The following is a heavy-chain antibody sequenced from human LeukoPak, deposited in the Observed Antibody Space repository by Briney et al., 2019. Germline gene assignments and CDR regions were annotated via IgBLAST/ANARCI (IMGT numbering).Heavy chain of an antibody. CDR2: ISSSGSTI. CDR1: GFTFSSYE. Sequence: GGSLRLFCAASGFTFSSYEMNWVRQAPGKGLEWVSYISSSGSTIYYADSVKGRFTISRDNAKNSLYLQMNSLRAEDTAVYYCARDMYSSGWLDYWGQGTLVTVSS. J-gene: IGHJ4*02. V-gene: IGHV3-48*03. D-gene: IGHD6-19*01. CDR3: ARDMYSSGWLDY.